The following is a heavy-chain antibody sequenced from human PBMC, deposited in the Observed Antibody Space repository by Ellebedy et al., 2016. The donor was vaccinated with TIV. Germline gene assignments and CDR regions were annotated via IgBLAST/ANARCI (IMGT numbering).Heavy chain of an antibody. D-gene: IGHD6-19*01. CDR1: GYTFTSYG. CDR3: ARETGYSSGWLTDYYYYYYGMDV. Sequence: ASVKVSCXASGYTFTSYGISWVRQAPGQGLEWMGWISAYNGNTNYALKLQGRVTMTTDTSTSTAYMELRSLRSDDTAVYYCARETGYSSGWLTDYYYYYYGMDVWGQGTTVTVSS. CDR2: ISAYNGNT. J-gene: IGHJ6*02. V-gene: IGHV1-18*01.